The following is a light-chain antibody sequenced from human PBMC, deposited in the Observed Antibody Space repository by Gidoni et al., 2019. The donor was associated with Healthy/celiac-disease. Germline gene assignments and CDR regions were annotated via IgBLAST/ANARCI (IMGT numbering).Light chain of an antibody. V-gene: IGKV1-39*01. CDR1: QSISSY. Sequence: DIQMTQSPSSLSASVGDRVTITCRASQSISSYLNWYQQKPGKAAKLLIYAASSLQSGVPSRFSGSGSGTDFTLTISSLQPEDFATYYCQQSDSTPITFGQGTRLEIK. CDR3: QQSDSTPIT. J-gene: IGKJ5*01. CDR2: AAS.